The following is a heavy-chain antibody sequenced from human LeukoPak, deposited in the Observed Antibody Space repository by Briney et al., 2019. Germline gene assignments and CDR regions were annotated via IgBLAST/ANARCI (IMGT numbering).Heavy chain of an antibody. CDR1: GFTFSSYA. CDR3: AKDSGGYNG. Sequence: GGSLGLSCAASGFTFSSYALSWVRKPPGKGLEWVSAISGSGGSTYYADSVKGRFTISRDNSKNTLYLQMNSLRAEDTAVYYCAKDSGGYNGWGQGTLVTVSS. CDR2: ISGSGGST. J-gene: IGHJ4*02. D-gene: IGHD3-10*01. V-gene: IGHV3-23*01.